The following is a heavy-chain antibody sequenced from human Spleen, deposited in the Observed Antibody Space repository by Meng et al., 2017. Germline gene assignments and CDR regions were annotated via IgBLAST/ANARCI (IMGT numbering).Heavy chain of an antibody. CDR3: ARGPTTMAHDFDY. J-gene: IGHJ4*02. CDR2: VYHSGYA. CDR1: GGSITSTTW. V-gene: IGHV4-4*02. Sequence: SETLSLTCAVSGGSITSTTWWSWVRQPPGEGLEWIGEVYHSGYANYNPSLKSRVTVSVDKSKNHFSLNLTSVTAADTAVYYCARGPTTMAHDFDYWGQGTLVTVSS. D-gene: IGHD4-11*01.